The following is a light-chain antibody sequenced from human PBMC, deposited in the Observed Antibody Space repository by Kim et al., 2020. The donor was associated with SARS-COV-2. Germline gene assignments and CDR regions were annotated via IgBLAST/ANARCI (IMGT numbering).Light chain of an antibody. CDR3: QAWDNGTAV. J-gene: IGLJ1*01. V-gene: IGLV3-1*01. CDR2: QDD. CDR1: KLGDKH. Sequence: SYELTQPLSLSVSPGQTASITCSGDKLGDKHACWYQQKPGQSPVLIIYQDDKRPSGIPERFSASNSGSTATLTISGTQTMDDADYYCQAWDNGTAVFGTGTKVTVL.